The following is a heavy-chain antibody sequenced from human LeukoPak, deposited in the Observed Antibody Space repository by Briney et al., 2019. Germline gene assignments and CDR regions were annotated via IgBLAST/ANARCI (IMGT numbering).Heavy chain of an antibody. D-gene: IGHD6-19*01. CDR2: ISYDGSNK. CDR1: GFTFSSYG. J-gene: IGHJ4*02. CDR3: ASSVAGPIDY. V-gene: IGHV3-30*03. Sequence: PGGSLRLSCAASGFTFSSYGMHWVRQAPGKGLEWVAVISYDGSNKYYADSVKGRFTISRDNSKTTLYLQMNSLRAEDTAVYYCASSVAGPIDYWGQGTLVTVSS.